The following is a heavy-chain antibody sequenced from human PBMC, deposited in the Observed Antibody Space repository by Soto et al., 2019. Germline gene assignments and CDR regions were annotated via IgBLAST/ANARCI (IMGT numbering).Heavy chain of an antibody. CDR3: ARGTSGCIDY. Sequence: GSMIVSCAAAGFTIISYSMNWVRQAPGKGLEWVSSISSSSSYIYHADSVKGRFTISRDNAKNSLYLQMNSLRAEDTAVYYCARGTSGCIDYWGQGTLVTVSS. J-gene: IGHJ4*02. V-gene: IGHV3-21*01. CDR1: GFTIISYS. CDR2: ISSSSSYI. D-gene: IGHD6-19*01.